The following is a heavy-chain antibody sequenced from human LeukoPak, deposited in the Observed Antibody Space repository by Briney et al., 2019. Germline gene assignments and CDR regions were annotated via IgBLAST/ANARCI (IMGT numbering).Heavy chain of an antibody. Sequence: PGGSLRLSCAASGFTFSDFYMDWVRQAPGKGLEWVGRSRHKAKSFTTEYAASVEGRFTLSRDDSKKSVFLQMNSLKTEDTAVYYCARVGNYYDSSGDSLDALDIWGQGTMVTVSS. D-gene: IGHD3-22*01. CDR3: ARVGNYYDSSGDSLDALDI. CDR1: GFTFSDFY. V-gene: IGHV3-72*01. CDR2: SRHKAKSFTT. J-gene: IGHJ3*02.